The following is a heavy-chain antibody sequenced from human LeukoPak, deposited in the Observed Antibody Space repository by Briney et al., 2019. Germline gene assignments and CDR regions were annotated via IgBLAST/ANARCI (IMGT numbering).Heavy chain of an antibody. J-gene: IGHJ4*02. V-gene: IGHV6-1*01. CDR3: ARDLSSQLDY. CDR2: TYYRSKWYN. CDR1: VDSVSTNTAA. Sequence: SQTPSLTPAIAVDSVSTNTAASNWIKQPQSTGLQWLGRTYYRSKWYNDYAVSVKSRITINPDTSKNQFSLQLNSVTPEDTAVYYCARDLSSQLDYWGQGTLVTVSS. D-gene: IGHD2-15*01.